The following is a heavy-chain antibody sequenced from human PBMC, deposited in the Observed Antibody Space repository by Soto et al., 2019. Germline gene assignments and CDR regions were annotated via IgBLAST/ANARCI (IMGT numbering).Heavy chain of an antibody. V-gene: IGHV1-3*01. J-gene: IGHJ4*02. Sequence: ASVKVSCKASGYTFTSYAMHWVRQAPGQRLEWMGWINAGNGNTKYSQKFQGRVTIARDTSASTAYMELSSLRSEDTAVYYCAREVAVAGNIDYWGQGTLVTVSS. CDR2: INAGNGNT. D-gene: IGHD6-19*01. CDR1: GYTFTSYA. CDR3: AREVAVAGNIDY.